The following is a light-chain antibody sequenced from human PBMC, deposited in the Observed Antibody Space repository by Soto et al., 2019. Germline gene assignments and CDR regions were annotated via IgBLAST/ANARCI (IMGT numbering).Light chain of an antibody. J-gene: IGKJ1*01. CDR3: KQDHRYSQA. V-gene: IGKV1-5*03. CDR1: KTRCSW. CDR2: KAS. Sequence: DIHRTQAPSTLSESVGDRVTIPGLLSKTRCSWLAWYQQKPGKAPKLLIYKASTRTCGVPCRFSGSGSGTEFTLNISRVQPDDFATYYCKQDHRYSQAFGQGTKVDIK.